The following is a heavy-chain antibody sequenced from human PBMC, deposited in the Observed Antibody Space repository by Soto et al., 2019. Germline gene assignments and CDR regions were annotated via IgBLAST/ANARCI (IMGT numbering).Heavy chain of an antibody. J-gene: IGHJ6*02. CDR3: ARGYCSSTSCYLSYGMDV. CDR1: GYTFTSYY. D-gene: IGHD2-2*01. CDR2: INPTGGST. V-gene: IGHV1-46*01. Sequence: QVQLVQSGAEVKKPGASVKVACKASGYTFTSYYLHWVRQAPGQGLEWMGIINPTGGSTTYAQKFQGRVTVARDTSTSTVYMELSSLRSEDTAVYYCARGYCSSTSCYLSYGMDVWGQGTTVTVSS.